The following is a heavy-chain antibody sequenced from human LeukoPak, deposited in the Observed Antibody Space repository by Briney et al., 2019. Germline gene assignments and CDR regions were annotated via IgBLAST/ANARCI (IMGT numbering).Heavy chain of an antibody. CDR1: GFTFSTYG. V-gene: IGHV3-33*01. D-gene: IGHD3-3*01. Sequence: GGSLRLSCAASGFTFSTYGLHWVRQAPGKGLEWVAVIWYDGSNKYYADSVKGRFTISRDNSRNTLYLQMNSLRAEDTAVYYCATGDDFPPASGVYWGQGTLVTVSS. J-gene: IGHJ4*02. CDR3: ATGDDFPPASGVY. CDR2: IWYDGSNK.